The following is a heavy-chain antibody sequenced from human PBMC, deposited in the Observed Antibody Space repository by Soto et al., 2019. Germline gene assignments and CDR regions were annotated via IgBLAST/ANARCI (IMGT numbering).Heavy chain of an antibody. V-gene: IGHV4-59*01. D-gene: IGHD2-2*01. J-gene: IGHJ6*03. CDR1: GGSISNYY. Sequence: SETLSLTCTVSGGSISNYYWSWIRQPPGKGLEWIGYIYHSGSTNYNPSLKSRLTISVDTSKNQFSLRLSSVTAADTAVYYCARAGRYCSSTSCYGGHYYYMDVWGKGTTITVSS. CDR3: ARAGRYCSSTSCYGGHYYYMDV. CDR2: IYHSGST.